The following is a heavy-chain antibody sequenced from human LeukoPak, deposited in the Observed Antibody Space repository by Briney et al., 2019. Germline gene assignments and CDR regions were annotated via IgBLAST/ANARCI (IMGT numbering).Heavy chain of an antibody. V-gene: IGHV1-46*01. J-gene: IGHJ4*02. CDR3: ARDQEGFDY. CDR1: GYTFTSNY. Sequence: GASVKVSCKASGYTFTSNYIHWVRQAPGQGLEWMGMIYPRDGCTSYAQKFQGRVTVTRDTSTSTVHMELSGLRSEDTAVYYCARDQEGFDYGGQGTLVTVSS. CDR2: IYPRDGCT.